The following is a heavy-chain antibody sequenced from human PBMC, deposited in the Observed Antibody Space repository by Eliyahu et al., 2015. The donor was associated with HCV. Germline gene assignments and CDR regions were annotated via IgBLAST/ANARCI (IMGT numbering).Heavy chain of an antibody. CDR3: AREGKNYDILTGYADLDY. CDR1: GFTFSXXG. Sequence: QVQLVESGGGVVQPGRSLRLSCAASGFTFSXXGMHWVRQAPGKGLXWVAVIWYDGSNKYYADSVKGRFTISRDNSKNTLYLQMNSLRAEDTAVYYCAREGKNYDILTGYADLDYWGQGTLVTVSS. J-gene: IGHJ4*02. V-gene: IGHV3-33*01. D-gene: IGHD3-9*01. CDR2: IWYDGSNK.